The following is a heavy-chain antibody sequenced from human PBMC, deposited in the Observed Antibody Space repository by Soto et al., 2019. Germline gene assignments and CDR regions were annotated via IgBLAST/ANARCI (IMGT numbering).Heavy chain of an antibody. CDR3: ARVGQRDYVFWGVYYNATFVYYKGV. CDR1: GFTFSDYY. V-gene: IGHV3-11*01. CDR2: LSSSGSTI. Sequence: PGGSLRLSCAASGFTFSDYYMSWIRQAPGKGLEWVSYLSSSGSTIYYAASVKGRLTISRDNAKNSLSLQMNSLRAEVTAVYYCARVGQRDYVFWGVYYNATFVYYKGVWGKGTTVTVSS. D-gene: IGHD3-3*01. J-gene: IGHJ6*03.